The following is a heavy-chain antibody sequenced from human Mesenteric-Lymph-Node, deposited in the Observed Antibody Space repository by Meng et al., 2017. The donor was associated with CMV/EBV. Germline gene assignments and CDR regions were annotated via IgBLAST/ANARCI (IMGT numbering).Heavy chain of an antibody. V-gene: IGHV3-23*01. CDR2: ISGGGGAT. J-gene: IGHJ4*02. D-gene: IGHD6-19*01. Sequence: GESLKISCAASGFTFRSYGMSWVRQAPGKGLEWVSSISGGGGATYYADSVKGRFTISRDNSKNTLYLQMNSLRAEDTAVYYCWASGWYAGPFDYWGQGTLVTVSS. CDR3: WASGWYAGPFDY. CDR1: GFTFRSYG.